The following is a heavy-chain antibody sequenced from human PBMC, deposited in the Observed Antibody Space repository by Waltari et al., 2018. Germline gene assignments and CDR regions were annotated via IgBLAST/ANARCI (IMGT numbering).Heavy chain of an antibody. V-gene: IGHV2-5*02. J-gene: IGHJ4*02. CDR3: AHGAGWLFDY. Sequence: QITLKESGPTLVKPTQTLTRTCTFSGFSLSTSAGGVGWIRQPPGKALEWLVLIFWDDDNHKSPSLKGMLTIAKDPAKNPVFLTMTIMDPVDTATYYCAHGAGWLFDYWVQGTLVTVSS. CDR1: GFSLSTSAGG. CDR2: IFWDDDN. D-gene: IGHD6-19*01.